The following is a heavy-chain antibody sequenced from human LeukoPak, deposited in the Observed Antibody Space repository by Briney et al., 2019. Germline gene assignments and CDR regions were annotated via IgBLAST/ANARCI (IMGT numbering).Heavy chain of an antibody. D-gene: IGHD3-22*01. CDR3: ARDSEADYYDSSGYIYYYGMDV. CDR2: ISYDGSNK. Sequence: PGGSLRLSCAVSGFIFSSYSMHWVRQAPGKGLEWVAAISYDGSNKYYADSVKGRFTISRDNSKNTLYLQMNSLRAEDTAVYYCARDSEADYYDSSGYIYYYGMDVWGQGTTVTVSS. CDR1: GFIFSSYS. J-gene: IGHJ6*02. V-gene: IGHV3-30-3*01.